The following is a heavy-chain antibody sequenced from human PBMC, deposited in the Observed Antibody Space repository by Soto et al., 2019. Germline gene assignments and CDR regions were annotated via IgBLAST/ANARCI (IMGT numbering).Heavy chain of an antibody. V-gene: IGHV4-39*01. CDR1: GGSISRSTYY. CDR3: ARQVPAAIRLGWFDP. D-gene: IGHD2-2*02. Sequence: PLETLSLTCTVSGGSISRSTYYWGWIRQPPGKGLEWIGSIYYSGSTYYRPSLKSQVTISVDTSKNQFSLKLSSVTAADTAVYYCARQVPAAIRLGWFDPWGQGTLVTVSS. J-gene: IGHJ5*02. CDR2: IYYSGST.